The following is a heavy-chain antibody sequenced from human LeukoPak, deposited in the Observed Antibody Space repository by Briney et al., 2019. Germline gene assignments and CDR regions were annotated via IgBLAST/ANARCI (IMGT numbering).Heavy chain of an antibody. V-gene: IGHV1-46*01. CDR3: AITHDYSNYRGGLVDY. D-gene: IGHD4-11*01. CDR1: GYTSTSYD. J-gene: IGHJ4*02. Sequence: VKDSCKASGYTSTSYDMHWMRQSPAQGLQKMGIINPSGGSTSNAQKFQGRVRMSRDTSTSTVYMELSSLRSEDTAVYYCAITHDYSNYRGGLVDYWGQGTLVTGPS. CDR2: INPSGGST.